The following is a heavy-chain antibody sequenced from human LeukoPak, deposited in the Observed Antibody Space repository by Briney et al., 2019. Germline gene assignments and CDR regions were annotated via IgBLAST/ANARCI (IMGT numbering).Heavy chain of an antibody. Sequence: SETLSLTCTVSGASISSFYWSWIRLPPGKGLEWIGFGHYTGNSNYNPSLRSRVTISADTSKNQYSLRLSSVTAADTAVYYCARHDNRGYYSLQSWGQGALVTVSS. J-gene: IGHJ5*02. CDR2: GHYTGNS. CDR3: ARHDNRGYYSLQS. V-gene: IGHV4-59*08. CDR1: GASISSFY. D-gene: IGHD3-22*01.